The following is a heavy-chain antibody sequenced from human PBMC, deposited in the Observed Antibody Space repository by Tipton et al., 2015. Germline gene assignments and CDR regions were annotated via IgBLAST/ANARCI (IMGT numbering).Heavy chain of an antibody. J-gene: IGHJ3*02. D-gene: IGHD3-3*01. CDR1: GFPFDDYV. V-gene: IGHV3-9*01. Sequence: SLRLSCAASGFPFDDYVMHWVRQAPGKGLEWVSGIPWSRGDIVYADSVKGRFTISRDNSKNSLYLQMNSLRPADTALYYCAKGRRSHTNFCAFDMWGHGTMVTVSS. CDR3: AKGRRSHTNFCAFDM. CDR2: IPWSRGDI.